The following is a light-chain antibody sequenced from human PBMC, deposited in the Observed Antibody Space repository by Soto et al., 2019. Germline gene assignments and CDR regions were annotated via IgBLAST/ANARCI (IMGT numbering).Light chain of an antibody. Sequence: QSVLTQPRSVSGYPGQSVTISCTGTSSDVGNYNYVSWYQQYPGKAPKLMIYEVSKRPSGVPDRFSGSKSGNTASLTISGLQTEDEADYYCCSYAGSFTWLFGGGTKLTVL. J-gene: IGLJ3*02. CDR3: CSYAGSFTWL. CDR1: SSDVGNYNY. CDR2: EVS. V-gene: IGLV2-11*01.